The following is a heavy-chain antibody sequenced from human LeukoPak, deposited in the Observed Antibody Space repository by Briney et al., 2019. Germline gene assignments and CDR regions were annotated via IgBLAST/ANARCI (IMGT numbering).Heavy chain of an antibody. CDR2: INPNSGGT. CDR1: GYTFTGYY. J-gene: IGHJ4*02. Sequence: ASVKVSCKASGYTFTGYYMHWVRQAPGQRLEWMGWINPNSGGTNYAQKFQGRVTMTRDTSISTAYMELSRLRSDDTAVYYCARDLDEDGYNLDYWGQGTLVTVSS. D-gene: IGHD5-24*01. V-gene: IGHV1-2*02. CDR3: ARDLDEDGYNLDY.